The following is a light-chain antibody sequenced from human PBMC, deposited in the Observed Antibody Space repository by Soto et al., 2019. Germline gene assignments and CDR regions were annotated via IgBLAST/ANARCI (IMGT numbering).Light chain of an antibody. Sequence: QSVLTQPASVSGSPGQSISFSCAGANSDVGSSFYVSWYRQHPGKAPQLIIYEVNKRPSGVSNRFSAAKSGNTASLTISGLQPDDEADYYCCFFTGTASQYVFGPGTKVTVL. V-gene: IGLV2-14*01. CDR1: NSDVGSSFY. CDR3: CFFTGTASQYV. CDR2: EVN. J-gene: IGLJ1*01.